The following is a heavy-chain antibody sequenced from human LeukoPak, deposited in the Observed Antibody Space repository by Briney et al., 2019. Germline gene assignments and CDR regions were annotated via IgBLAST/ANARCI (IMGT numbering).Heavy chain of an antibody. V-gene: IGHV1-2*02. D-gene: IGHD4-17*01. CDR2: INPNSGGT. CDR1: GYTFTGHY. CDR3: ARDIYGDDVGLYFHYYMDV. J-gene: IGHJ6*03. Sequence: ASVKVSCKTSGYTFTGHYIHWVRQAPGQGLEWMGWINPNSGGTKYAQQFQGRVIMTRDTSISTAYLELSRLKSDDTAMYYCARDIYGDDVGLYFHYYMDVWGKGTTVAVSS.